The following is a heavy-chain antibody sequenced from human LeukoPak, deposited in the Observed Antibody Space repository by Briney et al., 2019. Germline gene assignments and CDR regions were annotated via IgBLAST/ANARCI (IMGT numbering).Heavy chain of an antibody. CDR1: GFTFSSYA. D-gene: IGHD3-10*01. V-gene: IGHV3-64D*06. Sequence: GGSLRLSCSASGFTFSSYAMHWVRQAPGKGLEYVSAISSNGGSTYYADSVKARFTISRDNSKNTLYLQMSSLRAEDTAVYHCVKDLLCFGELPPLWGQGPLVTVSS. J-gene: IGHJ4*02. CDR2: ISSNGGST. CDR3: VKDLLCFGELPPL.